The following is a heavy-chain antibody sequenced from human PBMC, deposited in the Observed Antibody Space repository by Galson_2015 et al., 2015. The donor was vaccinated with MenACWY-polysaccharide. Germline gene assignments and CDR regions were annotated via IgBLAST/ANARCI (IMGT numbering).Heavy chain of an antibody. D-gene: IGHD5-18*01. CDR2: INANSGGT. CDR3: ARIGGSRYNYGTFDY. J-gene: IGHJ4*02. CDR1: GFTFTGYY. Sequence: SVKVSCKASGFTFTGYYFHWVRQAPGQGLEWMGWINANSGGTNNAQKFQGRITMTRDTSISTAYMELSRLTSDDAAVYYCARIGGSRYNYGTFDYWGQGTLVTVSS. V-gene: IGHV1-2*02.